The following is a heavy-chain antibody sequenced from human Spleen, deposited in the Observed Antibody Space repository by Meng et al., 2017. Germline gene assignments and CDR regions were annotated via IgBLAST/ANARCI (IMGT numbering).Heavy chain of an antibody. CDR3: ATRAVAATIYYFDY. D-gene: IGHD6-19*01. V-gene: IGHV3-9*01. Sequence: SLKISCAASGFTFDNYAMHWVRQAPGKGLEWVSGIPWNSGNIGYADSVKGRFTISRDNSKNTLYLQMNSLRAEDTAVYYCATRAVAATIYYFDYWGQGTLVTVSS. J-gene: IGHJ4*02. CDR1: GFTFDNYA. CDR2: IPWNSGNI.